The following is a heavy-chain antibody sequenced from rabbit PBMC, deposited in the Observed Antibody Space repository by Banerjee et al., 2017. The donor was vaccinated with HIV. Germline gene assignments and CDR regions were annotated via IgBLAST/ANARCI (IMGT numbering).Heavy chain of an antibody. V-gene: IGHV1S45*01. CDR1: GLDFNSNHW. Sequence: QERLVESGGGLVQPERSLTLTCKVSGLDFNSNHWICWVRQAPGKGPEWIACIYTGSSGTTYYANWAKGRFTISKTSSTTVTLQMTSLTAADTATYFCARSTIGYDIGDLWGQGTLVTVS. CDR2: IYTGSSGTT. CDR3: ARSTIGYDIGDL. J-gene: IGHJ6*01. D-gene: IGHD1-1*01.